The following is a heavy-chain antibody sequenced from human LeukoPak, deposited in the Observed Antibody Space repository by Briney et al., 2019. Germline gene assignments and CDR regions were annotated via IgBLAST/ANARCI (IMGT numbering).Heavy chain of an antibody. J-gene: IGHJ4*02. CDR1: GFTFSSYE. V-gene: IGHV3-48*03. D-gene: IGHD5-12*01. Sequence: PGGSLRPSCAASGFTFSSYEMHWVRQAPGKGLEWVSYISSSGSTIYYADSVKGRFTISRDNAKNSLYLQMNSLRAEDTAVYYCARDPGSGYEEHFDYWGQGTLVTVSS. CDR2: ISSSGSTI. CDR3: ARDPGSGYEEHFDY.